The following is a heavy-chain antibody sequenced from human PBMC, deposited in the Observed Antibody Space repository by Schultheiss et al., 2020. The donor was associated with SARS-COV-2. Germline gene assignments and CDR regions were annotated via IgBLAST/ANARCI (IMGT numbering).Heavy chain of an antibody. D-gene: IGHD3-22*01. V-gene: IGHV1-2*02. CDR2: INPHSGGT. Sequence: ASVKVSCKASGYIFTGYYIQWVRQAPGQGLEWMGRINPHSGGTNYPQKFQGRLTLTRDTTINTAYMELNSLRLDDTAVYYCARDLSVIVTTPPGYWGQGALVTVSS. CDR3: ARDLSVIVTTPPGY. CDR1: GYIFTGYY. J-gene: IGHJ4*02.